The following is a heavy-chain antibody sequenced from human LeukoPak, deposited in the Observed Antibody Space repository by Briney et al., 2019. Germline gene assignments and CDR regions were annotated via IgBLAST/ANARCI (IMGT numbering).Heavy chain of an antibody. Sequence: RGSLRLSCAVSGFTFSSYAMSWVRQAPGKGLEWVSAISGSGGSTYYADSVKGRFTISRDNSKNTLYLQMNSLRAEDTAVYYCAKGGMVRGVQRFDPWGQGTLVTVSS. CDR3: AKGGMVRGVQRFDP. CDR1: GFTFSSYA. J-gene: IGHJ5*02. CDR2: ISGSGGST. D-gene: IGHD3-10*01. V-gene: IGHV3-23*01.